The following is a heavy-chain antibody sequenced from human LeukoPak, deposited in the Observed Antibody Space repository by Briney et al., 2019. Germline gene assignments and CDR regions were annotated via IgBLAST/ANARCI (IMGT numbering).Heavy chain of an antibody. CDR1: GYSISSGYY. V-gene: IGHV4-38-2*02. J-gene: IGHJ4*02. CDR3: ARAKYRNCFDY. Sequence: SETLSLTCTVSGYSISSGYYWGWIRQPPGKGLEWIGSIYHSGSTYYNLSLKSRVTISVDTSKNQFSLKLSSVTAADTAVYYCARAKYRNCFDYCGQGTLVTVSS. CDR2: IYHSGST. D-gene: IGHD5-18*01.